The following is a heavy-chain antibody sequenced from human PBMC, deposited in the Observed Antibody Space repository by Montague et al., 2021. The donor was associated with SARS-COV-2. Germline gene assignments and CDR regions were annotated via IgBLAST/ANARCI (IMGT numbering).Heavy chain of an antibody. CDR2: IYYTWTT. V-gene: IGHV4-39*01. CDR1: GGSISSSDSS. Sequence: SETLSLTCTVSGGSISSSDSSWGWIPHPPGKGLEWIGNIYYTWTTYYNPSLKSRITMAVATSKNQFYLNPISVTDADTAVYCCVRMGAAHRLNNWFDPWGQGALVTVSS. D-gene: IGHD1-26*01. CDR3: VRMGAAHRLNNWFDP. J-gene: IGHJ5*02.